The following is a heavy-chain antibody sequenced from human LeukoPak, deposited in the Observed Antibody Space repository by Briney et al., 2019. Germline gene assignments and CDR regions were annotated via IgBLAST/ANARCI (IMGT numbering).Heavy chain of an antibody. D-gene: IGHD6-13*01. CDR1: AFTFSSYG. CDR2: IRYDGSNK. CDR3: AKAAAAGTSVYFDY. J-gene: IGHJ4*02. V-gene: IGHV3-30*02. Sequence: PGGSLRLSCVASAFTFSSYGMHWVRQAPGKGLEWVAFIRYDGSNKYYADSVKGRFTISRDNSKNTLYLQMNSLRAEDTAVYYCAKAAAAGTSVYFDYWGQGTLVTVSS.